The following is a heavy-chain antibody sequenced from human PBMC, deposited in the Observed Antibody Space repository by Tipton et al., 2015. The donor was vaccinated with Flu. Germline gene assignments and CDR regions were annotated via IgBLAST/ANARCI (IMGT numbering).Heavy chain of an antibody. CDR3: ARALQNYFDY. Sequence: TLSLTCTVSGASLSGGGYYWSWIRQYPGKGLEWIGHILGNGNTFYKPSLKSRFTLSLDTSKTQFSLNVTSVTAADTAVYYCARALQNYFDYWGQGTLVTASS. J-gene: IGHJ4*02. V-gene: IGHV4-31*03. CDR1: GASLSGGGYY. CDR2: ILGNGNT.